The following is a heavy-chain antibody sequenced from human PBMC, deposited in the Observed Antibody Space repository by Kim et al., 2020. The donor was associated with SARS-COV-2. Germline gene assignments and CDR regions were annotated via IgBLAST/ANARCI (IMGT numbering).Heavy chain of an antibody. CDR3: ARSLYDSSGYYYVPFDS. Sequence: LKSRVTMSVDTSKTQFSLKLGSVTAADTAVYYCARSLYDSSGYYYVPFDSWGQGTLVTVSS. D-gene: IGHD3-22*01. V-gene: IGHV4-59*10. J-gene: IGHJ4*02.